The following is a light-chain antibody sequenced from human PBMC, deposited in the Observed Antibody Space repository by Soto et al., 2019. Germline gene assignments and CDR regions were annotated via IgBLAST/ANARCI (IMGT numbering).Light chain of an antibody. V-gene: IGKV1-9*01. Sequence: DIQMTQNQVSLSASVGDRVTITCRASHGISSYLAWYQQKPGKAPKLLIYAASTLQSGVPSRFSGSGSGTEFTLTISSLQPEDFATYYCQQLNSYPITFGQVTLLEI. J-gene: IGKJ5*01. CDR2: AAS. CDR3: QQLNSYPIT. CDR1: HGISSY.